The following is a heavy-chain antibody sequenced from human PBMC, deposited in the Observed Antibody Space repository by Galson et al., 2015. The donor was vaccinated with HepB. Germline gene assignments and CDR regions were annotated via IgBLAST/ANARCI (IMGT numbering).Heavy chain of an antibody. CDR3: ARDYYGSGSSHGMDV. J-gene: IGHJ6*02. V-gene: IGHV2-70*01. CDR2: IDWDDDK. Sequence: PALVKPTQTLTLTCTLSGFSLSTSGMCVSWIRQPPGKALEWLALIDWDDDKYYSTSLKTRLTISKDTSKNQVVLTMTNMDPVDTATYYCARDYYGSGSSHGMDVWGQGTTVTVSS. CDR1: GFSLSTSGMC. D-gene: IGHD3-10*01.